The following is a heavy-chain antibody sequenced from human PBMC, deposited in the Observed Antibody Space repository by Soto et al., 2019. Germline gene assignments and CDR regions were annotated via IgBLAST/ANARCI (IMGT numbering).Heavy chain of an antibody. J-gene: IGHJ4*02. D-gene: IGHD1-26*01. Sequence: QVQLVESGGGVVQPGRSLRLSCAASGFTFSRYGIHWVRQAPGKGLEWLAVISYDGSNKHYADSVKGRFTVSRDNSKNTLYLQMNSLRAEDTAVYFCARYSGKYQGPIDYWGQGTLVTVSP. CDR2: ISYDGSNK. V-gene: IGHV3-30*03. CDR3: ARYSGKYQGPIDY. CDR1: GFTFSRYG.